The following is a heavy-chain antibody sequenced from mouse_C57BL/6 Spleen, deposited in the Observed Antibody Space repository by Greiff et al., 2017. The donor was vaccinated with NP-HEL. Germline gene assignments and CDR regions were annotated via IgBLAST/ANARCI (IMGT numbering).Heavy chain of an antibody. CDR1: GYTFTSYW. D-gene: IGHD2-2*01. CDR2: INPSNGGT. Sequence: QVHVKQPGTELVKPGASVKLSCKASGYTFTSYWMHWVKQRPGQGLEWIGNINPSNGGTNYNEKFKSKATLTVDNSSSTAYRQLSSLTSEDSAVYYCALVTTGEWDFDVWGTGTTVTVSS. CDR3: ALVTTGEWDFDV. J-gene: IGHJ1*03. V-gene: IGHV1-53*01.